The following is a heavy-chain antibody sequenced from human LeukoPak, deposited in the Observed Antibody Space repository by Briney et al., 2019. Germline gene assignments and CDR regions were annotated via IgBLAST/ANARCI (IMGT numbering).Heavy chain of an antibody. Sequence: PGGSLRLSCAASGFTVSSNYMSWVRQAPGKGLEWVSVIYSGGSTYYADSVKGRFTISRDNSKNTLYLQMSSLRAEDTAVYYCGNHGGSMATYFDYWGQGTLVTVSS. CDR2: IYSGGST. D-gene: IGHD1-26*01. CDR3: GNHGGSMATYFDY. V-gene: IGHV3-66*01. CDR1: GFTVSSNY. J-gene: IGHJ4*02.